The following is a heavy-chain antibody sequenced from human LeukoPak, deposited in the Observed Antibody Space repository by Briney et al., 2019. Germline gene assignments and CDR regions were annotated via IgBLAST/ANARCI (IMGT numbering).Heavy chain of an antibody. J-gene: IGHJ4*02. V-gene: IGHV3-21*01. CDR2: ISSSSSYI. CDR3: AREDDSSGYVDY. Sequence: GGSLRLSCAASGFTFSNYNMNWVRQAPGKGLEWVSSISSSSSYIYYADSVKSRFFISRDNAKNSLYLQMNSLRGEDTAVYYCAREDDSSGYVDYWGQGTLVTVSS. CDR1: GFTFSNYN. D-gene: IGHD3-22*01.